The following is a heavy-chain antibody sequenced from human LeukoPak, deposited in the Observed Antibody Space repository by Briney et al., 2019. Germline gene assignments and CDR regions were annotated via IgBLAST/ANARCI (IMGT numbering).Heavy chain of an antibody. CDR3: AREVVGATIDY. J-gene: IGHJ4*02. Sequence: PSETLSLTCAVYGGSFSGYYWSWIRQPPGKGLEWIGEINHSGSTNYNPSLKSRVTISVDTSKNQFSLKLSSVTAADTAVYYCAREVVGATIDYWGQGTLVTVSS. V-gene: IGHV4-34*01. D-gene: IGHD1-26*01. CDR1: GGSFSGYY. CDR2: INHSGST.